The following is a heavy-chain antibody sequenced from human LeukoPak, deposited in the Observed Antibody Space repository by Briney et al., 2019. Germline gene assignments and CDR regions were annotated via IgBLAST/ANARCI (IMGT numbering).Heavy chain of an antibody. CDR2: IRKDGSLQ. CDR1: GFTFSSFR. J-gene: IGHJ4*02. Sequence: AGGSLRLSCAASGFTFSSFRMSWVRQAPGKGLEWVANIRKDGSLQYYVDSVEGRFTISRDNAKNSLYLQMNTLRADDTAVYYCTRVSGGYDMSDYWGQGTLVTVSS. CDR3: TRVSGGYDMSDY. V-gene: IGHV3-7*03. D-gene: IGHD3-9*01.